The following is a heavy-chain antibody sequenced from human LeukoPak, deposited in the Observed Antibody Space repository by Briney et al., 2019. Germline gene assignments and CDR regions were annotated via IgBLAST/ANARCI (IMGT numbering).Heavy chain of an antibody. Sequence: SETLSLTCAVYGGSFSGYYWSWIRQPPGKGLEWIGEINHSGSTNYNPSLKSRVTISVDTSKNQFSLKLSSVTAADTAVYYCARGPLITFGGVIVGYFDYWGQGILVTVSS. D-gene: IGHD3-16*02. CDR3: ARGPLITFGGVIVGYFDY. J-gene: IGHJ4*02. V-gene: IGHV4-34*01. CDR1: GGSFSGYY. CDR2: INHSGST.